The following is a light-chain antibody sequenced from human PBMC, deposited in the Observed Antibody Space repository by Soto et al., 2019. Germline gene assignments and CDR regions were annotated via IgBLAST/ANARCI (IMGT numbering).Light chain of an antibody. Sequence: QSALTQPASVSGSPGQSITISCTGTNSDVGSYNLVSWYQHHPGKAPKLMIYEVSRRPSGVSNRFSGSKSGNTASLTISGLQAEDEADYFCCSYAGGSGAHGVFGGGTKLTVL. J-gene: IGLJ3*02. CDR1: NSDVGSYNL. V-gene: IGLV2-23*02. CDR2: EVS. CDR3: CSYAGGSGAHGV.